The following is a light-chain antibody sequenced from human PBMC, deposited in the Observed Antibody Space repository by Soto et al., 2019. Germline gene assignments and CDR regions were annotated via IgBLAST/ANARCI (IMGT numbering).Light chain of an antibody. J-gene: IGLJ2*01. CDR2: SVN. Sequence: QSVLTQPPSASGTPGQRVVISCSGGSSNIGLDYLCWYQQVQGMAPKLLIYSVNQRPSGVPDRFSGSKSGTSASLAINGLRSEDEADYFCSAWDDNVDGVIFGGGTKVTVL. V-gene: IGLV1-47*02. CDR3: SAWDDNVDGVI. CDR1: SSNIGLDY.